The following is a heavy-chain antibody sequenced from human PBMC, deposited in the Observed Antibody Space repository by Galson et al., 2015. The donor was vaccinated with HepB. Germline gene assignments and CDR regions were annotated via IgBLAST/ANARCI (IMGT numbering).Heavy chain of an antibody. CDR2: IHYSGSTT. Sequence: SETLSLTCTVSGGPIGGYWWSWVRQPPGKGLEFIGYIHYSGSTTYYSPSLKSRVTLSVGTSNNQISLRLSSVTAADTAVYYCARRITLIRGGDDALDIWGQGTMVTVSS. CDR3: ARRITLIRGGDDALDI. D-gene: IGHD3-10*01. V-gene: IGHV4-59*08. J-gene: IGHJ3*02. CDR1: GGPIGGYW.